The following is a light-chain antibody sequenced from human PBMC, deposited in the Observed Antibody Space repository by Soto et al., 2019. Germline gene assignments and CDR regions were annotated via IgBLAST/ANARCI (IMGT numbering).Light chain of an antibody. CDR1: QSISSW. J-gene: IGKJ4*01. CDR2: RAS. V-gene: IGKV1-5*03. Sequence: DIQMTQSPSTLSASVGDRVTITCRASQSISSWLAWYQQKPGKAPKLLIYRASTLESGVPSRFSGSGSGTEFTLTITSLQSDDFATYYCQKYNSYPLTFGGVTKVEIK. CDR3: QKYNSYPLT.